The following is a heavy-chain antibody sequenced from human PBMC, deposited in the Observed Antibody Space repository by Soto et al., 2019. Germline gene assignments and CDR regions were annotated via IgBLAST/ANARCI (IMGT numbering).Heavy chain of an antibody. D-gene: IGHD2-21*01. CDR2: ISFDGSNE. J-gene: IGHJ6*01. Sequence: PARSLGLSCASSGFTFSDSAMDWVRQGRVKGLELVAIISFDGSNEHYAASVQGRFNITRDNSENTLYRKMNSLRADDTAVYYCARSAAMVIFYPGMDVWGQGTTVIVFS. V-gene: IGHV3-30-3*01. CDR3: ARSAAMVIFYPGMDV. CDR1: GFTFSDSA.